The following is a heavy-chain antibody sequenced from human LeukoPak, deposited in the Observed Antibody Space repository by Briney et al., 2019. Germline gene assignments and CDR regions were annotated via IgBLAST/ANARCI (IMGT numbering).Heavy chain of an antibody. CDR2: INLDSGGT. Sequence: ASVKVSCKASGYTFTGYYIHWVRQAPGQGLEWMGWINLDSGGTNYAQKFQGRVTMTRDTSISTAYMELSRLTSDDTAVYYCARSQTAGWFDPWGQGTLVTVSS. V-gene: IGHV1-2*02. J-gene: IGHJ5*02. CDR1: GYTFTGYY. CDR3: ARSQTAGWFDP.